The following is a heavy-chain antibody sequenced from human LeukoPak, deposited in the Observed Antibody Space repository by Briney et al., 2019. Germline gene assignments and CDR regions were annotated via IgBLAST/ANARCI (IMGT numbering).Heavy chain of an antibody. V-gene: IGHV1-18*01. CDR2: ISAYNGNT. Sequence: ASVKVSCKASGYTFTNYAISWVRQAPGQGLEWMGWISAYNGNTNYAQKLQGRVTMTTDTSTSIAYTELRSLRSDDTAVYYCAREGSPFYYYYMDVWGKGTTVTVSS. J-gene: IGHJ6*03. CDR3: AREGSPFYYYYMDV. D-gene: IGHD2-15*01. CDR1: GYTFTNYA.